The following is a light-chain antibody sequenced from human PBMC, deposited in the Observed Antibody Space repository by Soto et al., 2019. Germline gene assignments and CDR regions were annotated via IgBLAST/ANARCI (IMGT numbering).Light chain of an antibody. CDR2: GAS. CDR1: QSIGSN. J-gene: IGKJ1*01. V-gene: IGKV3-15*01. CDR3: QQYNQWPGT. Sequence: EIVLTQSPDTLSVSPGESATLSCRASQSIGSNLAWYQQKPGQSPRLLIYGASSRATGVPVRFSGSGSGVGLTLTIGGLQSEDFAVYHCQQYNQWPGTFGQGTKVDIK.